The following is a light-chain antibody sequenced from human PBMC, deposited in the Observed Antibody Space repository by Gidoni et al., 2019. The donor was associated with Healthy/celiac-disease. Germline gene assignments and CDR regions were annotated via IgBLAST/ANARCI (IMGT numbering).Light chain of an antibody. CDR3: QQDYNLPRT. V-gene: IGKV3D-7*01. CDR2: GAS. CDR1: QSVSSSY. Sequence: PGERVTLSCRASQSVSSSYLTWYQQKPGQAPRLLIYGASTRATSIPARFSGSGSGTGFTLTISSLQPEDFAVYYCQQDYNLPRTFGQGTKLEIK. J-gene: IGKJ2*01.